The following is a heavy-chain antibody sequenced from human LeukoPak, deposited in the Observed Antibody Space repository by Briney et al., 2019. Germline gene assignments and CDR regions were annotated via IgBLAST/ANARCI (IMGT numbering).Heavy chain of an antibody. V-gene: IGHV3-48*03. Sequence: RSGGSLRLSCAASGFTFSSYEMNWVRQAPGKGLEWVSYISSSGSTIYYADSVKGRFTISRDNAKNSLYLQMNSLRAEDTAVYYCARVPRDDYYDSSGWIGLWGQGTMVTVSS. CDR2: ISSSGSTI. J-gene: IGHJ3*01. D-gene: IGHD3-22*01. CDR1: GFTFSSYE. CDR3: ARVPRDDYYDSSGWIGL.